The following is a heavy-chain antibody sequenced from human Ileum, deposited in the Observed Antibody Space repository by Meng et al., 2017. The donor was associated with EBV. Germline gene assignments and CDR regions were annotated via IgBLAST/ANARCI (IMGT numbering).Heavy chain of an antibody. J-gene: IGHJ4*02. Sequence: QAHVGPSGAEVKKPGSSGKVACKTSGGSSSTHTFSWVRQAPGQGLEWTGGLIAVFDKTKAAPRFQDRVTFTADESTSTAYMEPSSLTFDDTAVYFCARGRRNEPLFDYWGQGTLVTVSS. V-gene: IGHV1-69*13. CDR1: GGSSSTHT. D-gene: IGHD1-14*01. CDR2: LIAVFDKT. CDR3: ARGRRNEPLFDY.